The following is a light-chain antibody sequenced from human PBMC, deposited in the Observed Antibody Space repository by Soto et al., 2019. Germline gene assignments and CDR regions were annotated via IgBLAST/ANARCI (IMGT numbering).Light chain of an antibody. CDR3: QQYDDWPPWT. Sequence: VVKKSRRTLLLSPWVRGKXSCWASQSVTTYLAWYQQEPGQAPRLLIYDASDRATGIPARFSGSGSGTEFTLTISSLQSEDFAVYYCQQYDDWPPWTFGHGTKV. CDR1: QSVTTY. V-gene: IGKV3D-15*01. CDR2: DAS. J-gene: IGKJ1*01.